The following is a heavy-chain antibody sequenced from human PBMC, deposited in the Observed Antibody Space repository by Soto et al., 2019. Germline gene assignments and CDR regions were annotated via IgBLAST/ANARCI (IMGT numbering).Heavy chain of an antibody. CDR3: ARSPSDYGSGSYRPPFEP. CDR1: GYTFTGYY. V-gene: IGHV1-2*04. CDR2: INPNSGGT. D-gene: IGHD3-10*01. Sequence: ASVKVSCKASGYTFTGYYMHWVRQAPGQGLEWMGWINPNSGGTNYAQKFQGWVTMTRDTSISTAYMELSRLRSDDTAVYYCARSPSDYGSGSYRPPFEPWGQGTLVTVSS. J-gene: IGHJ5*02.